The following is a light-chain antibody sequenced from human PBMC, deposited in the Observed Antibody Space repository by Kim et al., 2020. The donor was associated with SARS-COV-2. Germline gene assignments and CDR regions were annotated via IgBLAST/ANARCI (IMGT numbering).Light chain of an antibody. CDR3: QQYHYSPGT. Sequence: EIVLTQSPGTLSLSPGERATLSCRASLSVGTYLAWYQHKPGQAPRLVIYGASRRATGIPDRCSGSGSGTDFTLTISRLEPEDFAVFYCQQYHYSPGTFGQGTKVDIK. CDR1: LSVGTY. J-gene: IGKJ1*01. CDR2: GAS. V-gene: IGKV3-20*01.